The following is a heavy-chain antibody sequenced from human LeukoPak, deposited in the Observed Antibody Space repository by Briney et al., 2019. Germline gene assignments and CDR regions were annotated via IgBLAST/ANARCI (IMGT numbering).Heavy chain of an antibody. J-gene: IGHJ6*04. V-gene: IGHV1-8*01. D-gene: IGHD3-10*02. CDR1: GYTFTSYD. CDR3: ARVTRRGDMFDP. Sequence: ASVKVSRKASGYTFTSYDINWVRQATGQGLEWMGWMNPNGGDTDYAQKFQGRVTMTRNTSISTAYMELSSLRSEDTAVYYCARVTRRGDMFDPWGKGTTVTVSS. CDR2: MNPNGGDT.